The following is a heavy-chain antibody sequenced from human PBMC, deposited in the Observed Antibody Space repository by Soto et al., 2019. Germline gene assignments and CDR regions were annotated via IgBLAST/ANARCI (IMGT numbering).Heavy chain of an antibody. D-gene: IGHD1-26*01. V-gene: IGHV3-23*01. CDR3: AKVGYDDPMDRIRFNVDQKTMSVGAFDY. J-gene: IGHJ4*02. CDR2: ISGSGAST. Sequence: EVQVLESGGGLVQPGGSLRLSCAASGFTFSSYAMSWVRQAPGKGLEWVSVISGSGASTYHADSVKGRFTISRDNSKNTLYLQMNSLRAEDTAVYYCAKVGYDDPMDRIRFNVDQKTMSVGAFDYWGQGTLVTVSS. CDR1: GFTFSSYA.